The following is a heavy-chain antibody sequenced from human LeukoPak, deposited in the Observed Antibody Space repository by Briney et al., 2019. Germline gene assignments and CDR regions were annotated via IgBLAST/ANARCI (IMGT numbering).Heavy chain of an antibody. V-gene: IGHV4-59*01. J-gene: IGHJ4*02. CDR2: IYYSGST. CDR3: ARYVVVTAYFDY. Sequence: SETLSLTCTVSGVSISSYYWSWIRQPPGKGLEWIGYIYYSGSTNYNPSLKSRVTISVDTSKNQFSLKLSSVTAADTAVYYCARYVVVTAYFDYWGQGTLVTVSS. D-gene: IGHD2-21*02. CDR1: GVSISSYY.